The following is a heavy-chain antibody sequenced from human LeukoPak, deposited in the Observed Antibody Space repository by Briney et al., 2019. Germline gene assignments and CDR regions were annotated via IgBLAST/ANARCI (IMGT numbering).Heavy chain of an antibody. CDR2: INPNSGGT. CDR1: GYTFTGHY. Sequence: ASVKVSCKASGYTFTGHYMHWVRQAPGQGLEWMGRINPNSGGTNYAQKFQGRVTMTRDTSISTAYMELSRLRSDDTAVYYCARDRPEEWLVPYNFDYWGQGTLVTVSS. J-gene: IGHJ4*02. CDR3: ARDRPEEWLVPYNFDY. V-gene: IGHV1-2*06. D-gene: IGHD6-19*01.